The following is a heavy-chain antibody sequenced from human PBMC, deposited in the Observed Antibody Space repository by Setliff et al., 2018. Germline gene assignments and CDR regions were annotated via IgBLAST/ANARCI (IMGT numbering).Heavy chain of an antibody. J-gene: IGHJ4*02. Sequence: SETLSLTCTVSGGSISSYYWSWIRQPPGKGLEWIGYIYYSGSTNYNPSLKSRVTISVDTSKNQFSLKLSSVTAADTAVYYCARAGYNYDYGDYWGQGSLVTV. CDR1: GGSISSYY. D-gene: IGHD3-16*01. CDR3: ARAGYNYDYGDY. CDR2: IYYSGST. V-gene: IGHV4-59*01.